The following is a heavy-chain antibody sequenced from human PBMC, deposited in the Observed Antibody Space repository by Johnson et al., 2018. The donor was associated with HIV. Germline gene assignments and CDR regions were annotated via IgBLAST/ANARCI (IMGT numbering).Heavy chain of an antibody. CDR2: INWNGGST. J-gene: IGHJ3*02. Sequence: EVQLVESGGGLVQRGGSLTLSFAASGFTFDDYGMSWVRQDPGKGLGWVSGINWNGGSTGYADSVKGRFTISREDAKNSLYLQMNSLRAGDTAVYYCARGGSHITIFGVDINMGAFDIWGQGTLVTLSS. CDR1: GFTFDDYG. CDR3: ARGGSHITIFGVDINMGAFDI. V-gene: IGHV3-20*03. D-gene: IGHD3-3*01.